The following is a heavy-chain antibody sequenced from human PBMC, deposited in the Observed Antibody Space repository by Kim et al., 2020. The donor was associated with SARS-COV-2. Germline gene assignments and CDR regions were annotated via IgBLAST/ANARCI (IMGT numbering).Heavy chain of an antibody. D-gene: IGHD2-2*01. V-gene: IGHV3-73*01. CDR3: TRGSYCSSTSCYDY. Sequence: ASSVKGRFTISRDDSKTTAYLQMNRLKTEDTAVYYCTRGSYCSSTSCYDYWGQGTLVTVSS. J-gene: IGHJ4*02.